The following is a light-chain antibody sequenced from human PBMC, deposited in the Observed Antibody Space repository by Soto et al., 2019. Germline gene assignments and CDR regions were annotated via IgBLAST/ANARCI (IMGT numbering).Light chain of an antibody. J-gene: IGLJ2*01. CDR1: SSNIGAGYD. CDR2: GNS. CDR3: QSYDSSLSGVV. Sequence: QAVLTQPPSVSGAPGQRVTISCTGSSSNIGAGYDVHWYQQLPGTAPKLLIYGNSNRPSGVPDRFSGSKSGTSASLAITGLQAEEEAEYDCQSYDSSLSGVVFGGGTQLTVL. V-gene: IGLV1-40*01.